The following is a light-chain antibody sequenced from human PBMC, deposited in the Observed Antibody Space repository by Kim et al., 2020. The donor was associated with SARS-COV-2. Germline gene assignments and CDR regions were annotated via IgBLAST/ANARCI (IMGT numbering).Light chain of an antibody. CDR2: EVS. CDR3: SSYTSSSTLV. CDR1: SSDVGSYNR. Sequence: GQTVPIPCTGPSSDVGSYNRVSWYQQPPGTAPKLMIYEVSNRPSGVPDRFSGSKSGNTASLTISGLQAEDEADYYCSSYTSSSTLVFGTGTKSPS. J-gene: IGLJ1*01. V-gene: IGLV2-18*02.